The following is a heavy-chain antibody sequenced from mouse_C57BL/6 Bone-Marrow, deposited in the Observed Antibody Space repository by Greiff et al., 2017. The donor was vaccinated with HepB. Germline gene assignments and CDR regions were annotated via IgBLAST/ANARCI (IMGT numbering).Heavy chain of an antibody. CDR1: GYAFSSSW. V-gene: IGHV1-82*01. CDR3: ARWGNGLYDCDY. Sequence: QVQLQQSGPELVKPGASVKISCKASGYAFSSSWMNWVKQRPGKGLEWIGRIYPGDGDTNYNGKFKGKATLTADKSSSTAYMQLSSLTSEDSAVYFCARWGNGLYDCDYWGQGTTLTVSS. J-gene: IGHJ2*01. D-gene: IGHD2-12*01. CDR2: IYPGDGDT.